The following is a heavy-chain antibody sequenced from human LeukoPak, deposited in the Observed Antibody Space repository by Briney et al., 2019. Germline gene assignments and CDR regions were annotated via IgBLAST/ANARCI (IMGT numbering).Heavy chain of an antibody. V-gene: IGHV3-21*01. CDR1: GFTFSSYS. CDR3: ARDHYYGSGSRGMDV. CDR2: ISSSSSYI. D-gene: IGHD3-10*01. J-gene: IGHJ6*02. Sequence: GGSLRLSCAASGFTFSSYSMNWVRQAPGKGLEWVSSISSSSSYIYYADSVKGRFTISRDNAKNSLYLQMNSLRAEDTAVYYCARDHYYGSGSRGMDVWGQGTMVTVSS.